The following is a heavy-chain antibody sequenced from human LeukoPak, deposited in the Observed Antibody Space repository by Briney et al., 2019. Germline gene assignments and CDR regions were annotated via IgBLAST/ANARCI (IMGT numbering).Heavy chain of an antibody. CDR3: ARDPKSGARKYYFDY. V-gene: IGHV1-46*01. D-gene: IGHD1-26*01. CDR1: GYTFTSYY. J-gene: IGHJ4*02. CDR2: INPSGGST. Sequence: ASVKVSCKASGYTFTSYYMHWVRQAPGQGLEWMGIINPSGGSTSYAQKFQGRVTMTRDTSTSTVYMELSSLRSKDTAVYYCARDPKSGARKYYFDYWGQGTLVTVSS.